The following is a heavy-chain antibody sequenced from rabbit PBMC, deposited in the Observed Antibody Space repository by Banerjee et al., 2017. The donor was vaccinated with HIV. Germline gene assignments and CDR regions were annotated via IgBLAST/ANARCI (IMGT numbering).Heavy chain of an antibody. Sequence: QEQLEESGGDLVKPEGSLTLTCTASGFSFSSNYWLCWVRQAPGKGLEWIACIGAGSTYYATWAKGRFTISKTSSTTVTLQMTSLTAADTATYFCARDAGYAGSNLWGPGTLVT. J-gene: IGHJ4*01. CDR3: ARDAGYAGSNL. CDR1: GFSFSSNYW. V-gene: IGHV1S45*01. CDR2: IGAGST. D-gene: IGHD4-2*01.